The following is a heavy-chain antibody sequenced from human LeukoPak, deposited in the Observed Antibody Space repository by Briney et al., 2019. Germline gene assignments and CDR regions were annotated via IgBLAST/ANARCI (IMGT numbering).Heavy chain of an antibody. D-gene: IGHD3-10*01. Sequence: ASVKVSCKASGGTFSGYYMHWVRQAPGQGLEWMGWINPNSGGTNYAQKFQGRVTMTRDTSISTAYMELSRLRSDDTAVYYRARDQDYYGSGSYGDVWGQGTTVTVSS. CDR2: INPNSGGT. CDR1: GGTFSGYY. J-gene: IGHJ6*02. V-gene: IGHV1-2*02. CDR3: ARDQDYYGSGSYGDV.